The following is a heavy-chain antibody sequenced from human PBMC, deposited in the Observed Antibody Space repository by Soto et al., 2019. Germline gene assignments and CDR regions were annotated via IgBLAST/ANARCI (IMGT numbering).Heavy chain of an antibody. J-gene: IGHJ6*02. V-gene: IGHV1-8*01. CDR1: GYTFTSYD. CDR3: ARGAPYYDFWSGYFSPRHYYYYYGMDV. CDR2: MNPNSGNT. D-gene: IGHD3-3*01. Sequence: ASVKVSCKASGYTFTSYDINWVRQATGQGLEWMGWMNPNSGNTGYAQKFQGRVTMTRNTSISTAYMELSSLRSEDTAVYYCARGAPYYDFWSGYFSPRHYYYYYGMDVWGQGTTVTVSS.